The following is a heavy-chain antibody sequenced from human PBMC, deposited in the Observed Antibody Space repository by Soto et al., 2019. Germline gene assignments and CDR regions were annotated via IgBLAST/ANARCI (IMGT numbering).Heavy chain of an antibody. J-gene: IGHJ6*02. CDR2: IYPNSGGT. D-gene: IGHD2-21*02. CDR3: ARDTYCRGDCYPYYYYGMDV. V-gene: IGHV1-2*02. CDR1: GYTFTGYY. Sequence: ASVKVSCKASGYTFTGYYMHWVRQAPGQGLEWMGLIYPNSGGTNYAQKMQGRVTMTRDTLISTAYMELSRLRSDDTAVYYCARDTYCRGDCYPYYYYGMDVWGQGSTVTVSS.